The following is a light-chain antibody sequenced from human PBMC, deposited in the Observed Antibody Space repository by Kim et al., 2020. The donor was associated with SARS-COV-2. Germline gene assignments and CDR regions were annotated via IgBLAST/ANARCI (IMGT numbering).Light chain of an antibody. CDR2: IAS. Sequence: DIQMTQSPSSLSASVGDRVTMSCRASQGISNYLAWYQQKPGKVPNLLIYIASKLQSGVPSRFSAGGFGTDFTLTISNLQHEDVATYYCQNYKSAPLTFGQGTKVDIK. CDR3: QNYKSAPLT. J-gene: IGKJ1*01. CDR1: QGISNY. V-gene: IGKV1-27*01.